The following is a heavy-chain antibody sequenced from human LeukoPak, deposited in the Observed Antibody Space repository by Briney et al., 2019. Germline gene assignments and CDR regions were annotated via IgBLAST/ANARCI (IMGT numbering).Heavy chain of an antibody. D-gene: IGHD6-13*01. CDR2: FYNSGST. V-gene: IGHV4-59*08. Sequence: SETLSLTCIVSGGSISSYYWSWVRQPPGKGLEWIGCFYNSGSTNYNPSLKSRVTMSVDTSKNQFSLNLRSVTAADTAVYYCARGSLSSRDFDYWGQGTLVTVSS. J-gene: IGHJ4*02. CDR3: ARGSLSSRDFDY. CDR1: GGSISSYY.